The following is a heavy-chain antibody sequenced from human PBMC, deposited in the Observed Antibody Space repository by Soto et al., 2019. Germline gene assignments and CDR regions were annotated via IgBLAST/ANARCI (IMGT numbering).Heavy chain of an antibody. D-gene: IGHD1-26*01. Sequence: GGSLRLSCAASGFTFSSYAMSWVRQAPGKGLEWVSAISGSGGSTYHADSVKGRFTISRDNSKNTLYLQMNSLRAEDTAVYYCEREGEGHDAFDIWGQGTMVTVSS. V-gene: IGHV3-23*01. CDR2: ISGSGGST. CDR3: EREGEGHDAFDI. J-gene: IGHJ3*02. CDR1: GFTFSSYA.